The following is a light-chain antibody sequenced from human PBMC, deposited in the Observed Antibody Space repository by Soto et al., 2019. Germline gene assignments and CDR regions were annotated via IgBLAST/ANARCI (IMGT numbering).Light chain of an antibody. J-gene: IGKJ4*01. V-gene: IGKV3-11*01. Sequence: EIVLTQSPVTLSLSPGDRATLSCRASQNISIDLVWYQQKPGQVPRLLFYDASDRAAGLPPRFSGSGSETDFTLTISSLEPEDFAVYYCQQRNRWPLTFGGGTKVEIK. CDR2: DAS. CDR1: QNISID. CDR3: QQRNRWPLT.